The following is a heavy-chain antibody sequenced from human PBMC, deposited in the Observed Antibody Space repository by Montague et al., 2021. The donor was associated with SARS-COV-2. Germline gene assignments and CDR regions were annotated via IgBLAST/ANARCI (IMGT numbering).Heavy chain of an antibody. J-gene: IGHJ4*02. D-gene: IGHD2-15*01. Sequence: SLRLSCAASGFTFRSYTMNWVRQSPGMGLEWVSFISSSSSSIYYADSLKGRFTISRDNAKNSLYLQMNSLRVEDTAVYYCVRGGACSGGKCNGGGRGGGQGTRVTVSS. V-gene: IGHV3-21*01. CDR1: GFTFRSYT. CDR3: VRGGACSGGKCNGGGRG. CDR2: ISSSSSSI.